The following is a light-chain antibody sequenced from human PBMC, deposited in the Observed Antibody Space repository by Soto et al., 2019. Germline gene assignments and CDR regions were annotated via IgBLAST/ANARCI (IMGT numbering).Light chain of an antibody. CDR3: QQYNSYSPIT. CDR2: AAS. Sequence: LCAYVGKRVTIACRASQDIAIYLAWYQQKPGEAPKLLIYAASTLYGGVPSRFSGSGSGTEFTLTISSLQPDDFATYYCQQYNSYSPITFGQGTLLAIK. CDR1: QDIAIY. V-gene: IGKV1-9*01. J-gene: IGKJ5*01.